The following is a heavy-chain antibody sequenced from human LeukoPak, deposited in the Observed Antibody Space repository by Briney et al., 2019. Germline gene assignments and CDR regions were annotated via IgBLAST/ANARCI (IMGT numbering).Heavy chain of an antibody. CDR2: ISPYNGNT. V-gene: IGHV1-18*01. CDR1: GYTFLHYD. Sequence: ASVTVSCKASGYTFLHYDFNWVRQAPGHGHEWVGWISPYNGNTKYKQSLQGRFTMSTDASTTTAYLEMTGLTSDDTAVYYCAREINGALDYWGQGTVVTVSS. J-gene: IGHJ4*02. CDR3: AREINGALDY. D-gene: IGHD3-10*01.